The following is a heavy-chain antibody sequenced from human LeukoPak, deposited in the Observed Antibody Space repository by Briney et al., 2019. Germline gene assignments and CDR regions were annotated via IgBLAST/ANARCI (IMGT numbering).Heavy chain of an antibody. J-gene: IGHJ4*02. CDR3: ARGIRMAQGVIVRRQYYFDY. V-gene: IGHV4-34*01. CDR1: GGSFSGYY. D-gene: IGHD3-10*01. CDR2: INHSGST. Sequence: SETLSLTCAVYGGSFSGYYWSWIRQPPGKGLEWIGEINHSGSTNYNPSLKSRVTISVDTSKNQFSLKLSSVTAADTAVYYCARGIRMAQGVIVRRQYYFDYWGQGTLVTVSS.